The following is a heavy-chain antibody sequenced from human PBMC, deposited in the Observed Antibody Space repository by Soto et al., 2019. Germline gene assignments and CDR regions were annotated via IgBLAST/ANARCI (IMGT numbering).Heavy chain of an antibody. CDR1: GGSISRGNSC. CDR3: ARGSRGDKVDY. V-gene: IGHV4-30-4*01. Sequence: QVQLQEPGPRLVEPSQTLSLTCTVSGGSISRGNSCWSWIRQTPGTGLEWVGHIYDSVNTYSNPSLKSRVTSSVDMSKNPSSLHLRSVTAADTAVYYCARGSRGDKVDYWGQGTLVTVSS. J-gene: IGHJ4*02. D-gene: IGHD3-16*01. CDR2: IYDSVNT.